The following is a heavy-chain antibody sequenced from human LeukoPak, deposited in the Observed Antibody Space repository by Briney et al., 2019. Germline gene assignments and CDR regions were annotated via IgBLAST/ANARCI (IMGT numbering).Heavy chain of an antibody. CDR1: GFTFSSYW. J-gene: IGHJ4*02. CDR3: ARGPGAEDY. Sequence: GGSLRLSCAASGFTFSSYWMNWARQAPGKGLEWVASINHNGNVNYYVDSVKGRFTISRDNAKNSLYLQMNSLRAEDTAVYYCARGPGAEDYWGQGTLVTVSS. D-gene: IGHD3-10*01. V-gene: IGHV3-7*01. CDR2: INHNGNVN.